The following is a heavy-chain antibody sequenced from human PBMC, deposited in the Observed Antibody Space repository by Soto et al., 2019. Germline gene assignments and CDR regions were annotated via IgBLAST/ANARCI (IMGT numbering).Heavy chain of an antibody. CDR2: IIPIFGTA. J-gene: IGHJ1*01. CDR1: GGTFSSYA. Sequence: SVKVSCNASGGTFSSYAISWVRQAPGQGLEWMGGIIPIFGTANYAQKFQGRVTITADKSTSTAYMELSSLRSEDTAVYYCAREWGGPRGGLFQHWGQGTLVTVSS. V-gene: IGHV1-69*06. CDR3: AREWGGPRGGLFQH. D-gene: IGHD2-15*01.